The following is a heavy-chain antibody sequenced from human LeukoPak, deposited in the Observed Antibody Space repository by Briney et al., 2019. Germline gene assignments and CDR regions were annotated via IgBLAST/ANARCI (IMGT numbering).Heavy chain of an antibody. Sequence: SETLSLTCTGSGGSISSSSDYWGWIRQPPGKGLEWIGEINHSGSTNYNPSLKSRVTISVDTSKNQFSLKLSSVTAADTAVYYCARRGGYSTLHWGQGTLVTVSS. CDR2: INHSGST. J-gene: IGHJ4*02. CDR3: ARRGGYSTLH. D-gene: IGHD6-13*01. CDR1: GGSISSSSDY. V-gene: IGHV4-39*07.